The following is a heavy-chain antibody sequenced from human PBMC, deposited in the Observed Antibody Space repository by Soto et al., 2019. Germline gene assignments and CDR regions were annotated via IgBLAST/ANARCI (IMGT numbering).Heavy chain of an antibody. V-gene: IGHV3-9*01. CDR1: GVTFHDYA. Sequence: VQLVESGGGLVQPGRSLRLSCEVSGVTFHDYAMHWVRQPPGKGLEWVSRISWDSHKLAYAVSVKGRFTISRDNAKNFLYLQMTGLRAEDSALYYCAKYIMERPVSGTSTFDVWGRGTVVTVSS. CDR3: AKYIMERPVSGTSTFDV. D-gene: IGHD6-19*01. J-gene: IGHJ3*01. CDR2: ISWDSHKL.